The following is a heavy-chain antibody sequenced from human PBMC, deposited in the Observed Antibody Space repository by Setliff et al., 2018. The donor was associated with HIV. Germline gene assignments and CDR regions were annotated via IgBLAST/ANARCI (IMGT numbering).Heavy chain of an antibody. D-gene: IGHD3-22*01. CDR2: MNHRGVI. CDR1: GVSFSGYY. Sequence: SETLSLTCTVYGVSFSGYYWTWIRQPPGKGLEFIGEMNHRGVIKYLSSLKSRVTMAVDTSKKQFSLKLKSVTAADTAVYYCFLFYDDRSGFYWDWGQGTPVTVSS. V-gene: IGHV4-34*01. CDR3: FLFYDDRSGFYWD. J-gene: IGHJ4*02.